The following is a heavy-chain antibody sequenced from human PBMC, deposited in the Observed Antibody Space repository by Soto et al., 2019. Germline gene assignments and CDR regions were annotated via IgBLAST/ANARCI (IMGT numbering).Heavy chain of an antibody. CDR1: GGSFNNYA. CDR2: IIPIFGTP. CDR3: ARESLGYNYDTSGSRLYY. D-gene: IGHD3-22*01. J-gene: IGHJ4*02. V-gene: IGHV1-69*01. Sequence: QVQLVQSGAEVKKPGSSVKVSCTASGGSFNNYAFSWVRQAPGQGLEWVGGIIPIFGTPNYAQSFQGRVTLTADESTSTAYMELSSLTSEDTAVYYCARESLGYNYDTSGSRLYYWGQGTLVTVSS.